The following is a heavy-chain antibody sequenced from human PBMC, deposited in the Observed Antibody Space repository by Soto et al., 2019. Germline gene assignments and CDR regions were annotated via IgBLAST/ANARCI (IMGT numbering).Heavy chain of an antibody. Sequence: EVQLLESGGGLVQPGGSLRLSCAVSGFTFSSHAMSWVRQAPGKGLEGVSSITGSGASSYYADSVKGRFTISRDKSKNTLYLQMNSLGAEDPAVYYCANDLQVSGGLSAQTFDYRGQGTQVTVSS. CDR3: ANDLQVSGGLSAQTFDY. V-gene: IGHV3-23*01. CDR2: ITGSGASS. D-gene: IGHD6-19*01. J-gene: IGHJ4*02. CDR1: GFTFSSHA.